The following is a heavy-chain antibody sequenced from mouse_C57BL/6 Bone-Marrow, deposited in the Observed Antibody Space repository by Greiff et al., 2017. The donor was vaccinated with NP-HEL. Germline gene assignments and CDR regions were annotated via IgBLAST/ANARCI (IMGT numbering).Heavy chain of an antibody. CDR3: ARIPQYHWYFDV. J-gene: IGHJ1*03. Sequence: QVQLKQPGAELVKPGASVKLSCKASGYTFTSYWMHWVKQRPGQGLEWIGMIHPNSGSTNYNEKFKSKATLTVDKSSSTAYMQLSSLTSEDSAVYYCARIPQYHWYFDVWGTGTTVTVSS. CDR1: GYTFTSYW. D-gene: IGHD5-1*01. V-gene: IGHV1-64*01. CDR2: IHPNSGST.